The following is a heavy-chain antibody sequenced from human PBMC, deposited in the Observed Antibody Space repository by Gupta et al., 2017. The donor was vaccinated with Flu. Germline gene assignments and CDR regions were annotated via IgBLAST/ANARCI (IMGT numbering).Heavy chain of an antibody. CDR3: GSAEWWRMSAYEI. J-gene: IGHJ3*02. CDR2: SNQNGSP. CDR1: GGSFSGYY. Sequence: QVQLQQWGAGLLKPSETLSLTCAVYGGSFSGYYWSWIRQPPGKGLEWIGESNQNGSPQYHPFLKRRVTIAGDTSKNQFALKLSSVTAADTAGDDCGSAEWWRMSAYEIWGQGPRGNVA. D-gene: IGHD2-8*02. V-gene: IGHV4-34*01.